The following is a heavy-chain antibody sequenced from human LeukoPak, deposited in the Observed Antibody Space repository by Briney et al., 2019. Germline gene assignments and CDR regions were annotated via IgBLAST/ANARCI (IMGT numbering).Heavy chain of an antibody. CDR3: ARGFIVATIHLDY. D-gene: IGHD5-12*01. Sequence: SETLSLTCTVPGGSISSYYWSWIRQPPGKGLEWIGYIYYSGSTNYNPSLKSRVTISVDTSKSQFSLKLSSVTAADTAVYYCARGFIVATIHLDYWGQGTLVTVSS. V-gene: IGHV4-59*01. J-gene: IGHJ4*02. CDR2: IYYSGST. CDR1: GGSISSYY.